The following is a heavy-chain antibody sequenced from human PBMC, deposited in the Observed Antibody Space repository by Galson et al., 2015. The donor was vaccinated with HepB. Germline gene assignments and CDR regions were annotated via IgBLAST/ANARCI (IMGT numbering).Heavy chain of an antibody. D-gene: IGHD6-19*01. CDR3: AHVRIEYTSGYYRPIRPFDY. V-gene: IGHV2-5*05. CDR1: GLSLTSTGVG. CDR2: IYWDDYK. J-gene: IGHJ4*02. Sequence: PALVKPTQTLTLTCTFSGLSLTSTGVGVGWIRQPPGKALEWLALIYWDDYKRYGPSLKSRLTVTQDTSKNQVVLAMTNMDPVDTATYYCAHVRIEYTSGYYRPIRPFDYWGQGTLVTVSS.